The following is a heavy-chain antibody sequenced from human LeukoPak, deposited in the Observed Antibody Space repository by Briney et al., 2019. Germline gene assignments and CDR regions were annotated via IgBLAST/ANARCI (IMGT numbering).Heavy chain of an antibody. V-gene: IGHV3-7*01. CDR3: ASGGQQLVRRYFDY. CDR2: IKQDGSEK. CDR1: GFTSSSYW. D-gene: IGHD6-13*01. J-gene: IGHJ4*02. Sequence: PGGSLRLSCAASGFTSSSYWMSWVRQAPGKGLEWVANIKQDGSEKYYVDSVKGRFTISRDNAKNSLYLQMNSLRAEDTAVYYCASGGQQLVRRYFDYWGQGTLVTVSS.